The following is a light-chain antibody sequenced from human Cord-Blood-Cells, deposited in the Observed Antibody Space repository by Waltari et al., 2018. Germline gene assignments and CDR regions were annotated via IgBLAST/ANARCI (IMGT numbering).Light chain of an antibody. J-gene: IGLJ1*01. V-gene: IGLV2-14*01. CDR2: EVS. CDR3: SSYTSSSTLV. CDR1: SSDVGGYNY. Sequence: QSALTQPASVSGSPGQSITISCTGTSSDVGGYNYVSWYQQHPGKAPKLMIYEVSNRPSGVSMRFSGSKSGHTASLTISGLQAEDEADYYCSSYTSSSTLVFGTGTKVTVL.